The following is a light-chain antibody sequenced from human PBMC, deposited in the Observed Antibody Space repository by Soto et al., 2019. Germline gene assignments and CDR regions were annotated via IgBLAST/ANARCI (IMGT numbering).Light chain of an antibody. J-gene: IGKJ5*01. CDR2: GAF. CDR3: QQYGSLIT. V-gene: IGKV3-20*01. Sequence: IVLTQSPGTLSLSPGDRAPLSCRASQSINSNLAWHQQKPGQAPRLLIYGAFSRATDIPGRFSGSGSGTDFTLTIKRLDPEDSAVDYCQQYGSLITFGQGTRLEIK. CDR1: QSINSN.